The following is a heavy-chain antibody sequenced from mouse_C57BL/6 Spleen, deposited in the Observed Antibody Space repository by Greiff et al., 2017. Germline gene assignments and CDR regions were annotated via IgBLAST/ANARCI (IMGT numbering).Heavy chain of an antibody. J-gene: IGHJ4*01. CDR2: IDPSDSDT. Sequence: QVQLQQPGAELVRPGSSVKLSCKASGYTFTSYWMHWVKQRPIQGLEWIGNIDPSDSDTHYNQQFKDKATLTVDKSSSTAYMQLSSLTSEDSAVYYCARGSTMMPYYAMDYWGQGTSVTVSS. V-gene: IGHV1-52*01. CDR3: ARGSTMMPYYAMDY. D-gene: IGHD2-4*01. CDR1: GYTFTSYW.